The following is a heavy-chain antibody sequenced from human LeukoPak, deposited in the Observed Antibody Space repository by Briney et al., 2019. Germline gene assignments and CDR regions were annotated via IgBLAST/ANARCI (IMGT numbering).Heavy chain of an antibody. CDR1: GFTFSSYA. D-gene: IGHD6-19*01. CDR2: ISGSGGST. V-gene: IGHV3-23*01. Sequence: GGSLRLSCAASGFTFSSYAMSWVRQAPGKGLEWVSAISGSGGSTYYADSVKGRFTISRDNSKNTLYLQMNSLRAEDTAVYYCAKVPTPTFRLQWLSYFDYWGQGTLVTVSS. CDR3: AKVPTPTFRLQWLSYFDY. J-gene: IGHJ4*02.